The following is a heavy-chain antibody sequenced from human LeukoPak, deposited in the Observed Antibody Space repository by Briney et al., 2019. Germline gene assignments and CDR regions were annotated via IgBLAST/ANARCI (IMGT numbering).Heavy chain of an antibody. J-gene: IGHJ6*02. CDR1: GFTFDDYA. Sequence: PGRSLRLSCAASGFTFDDYAMHWVRQSPGKGLEWVSGITWDSGNRVYADFVRGRSTISRDNAKNSLYLQMNSLRADDTALYYCAKDSRSSNYGKLGFYYAMDVWGQGTTVTVSS. CDR2: ITWDSGNR. V-gene: IGHV3-9*01. D-gene: IGHD3-10*01. CDR3: AKDSRSSNYGKLGFYYAMDV.